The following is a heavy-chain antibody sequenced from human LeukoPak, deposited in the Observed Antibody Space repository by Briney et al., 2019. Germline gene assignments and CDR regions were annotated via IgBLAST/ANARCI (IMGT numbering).Heavy chain of an antibody. Sequence: GGSLRLSCAAAGFTFSSYGMNWVRQAPGKGLQWVSSIRYEGSYKYYADSVKGRFTISRDNSKNTRYLQMNSLRGEDTAVYYWARDHHTITDYYYGMDVWGKGTTVNVSS. CDR1: GFTFSSYG. V-gene: IGHV3-33*08. CDR2: IRYEGSYK. J-gene: IGHJ6*04. CDR3: ARDHHTITDYYYGMDV. D-gene: IGHD1-14*01.